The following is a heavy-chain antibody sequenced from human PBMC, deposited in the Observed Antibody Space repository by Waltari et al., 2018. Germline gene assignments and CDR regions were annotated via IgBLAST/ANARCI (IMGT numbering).Heavy chain of an antibody. CDR3: TKGGKSYGSGSLYYYSMDV. D-gene: IGHD3-10*01. Sequence: EVQLLQSGGGLAQPGGSLRLSCVASGFTYSNYAMAWVRRAPGQWLEWVSTISGGGGNTVYADSVKGRFTISRDNSNNTLYLQMNSLRAGDTAVYYCTKGGKSYGSGSLYYYSMDVWGRGTTVTVSS. V-gene: IGHV3-23*01. CDR1: GFTYSNYA. CDR2: ISGGGGNT. J-gene: IGHJ6*03.